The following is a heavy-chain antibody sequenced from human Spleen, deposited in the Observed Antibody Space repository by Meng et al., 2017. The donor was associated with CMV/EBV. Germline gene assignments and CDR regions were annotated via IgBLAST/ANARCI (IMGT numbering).Heavy chain of an antibody. CDR1: GFTFSSYS. Sequence: GGSLRLSCAASGFTFSSYSMNWVRQAPGKGLEWVAFIRYDGTKKYYADSVKGRFTISRDNSKSTLYLQMTNLRPEDTALYFCAYYSSSGYYFDYWGQGTLVTVSS. V-gene: IGHV3-30*02. D-gene: IGHD6-13*01. J-gene: IGHJ4*02. CDR2: IRYDGTKK. CDR3: AYYSSSGYYFDY.